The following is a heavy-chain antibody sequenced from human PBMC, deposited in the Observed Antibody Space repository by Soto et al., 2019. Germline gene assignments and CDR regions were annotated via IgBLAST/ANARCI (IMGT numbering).Heavy chain of an antibody. CDR1: GVTFSNYA. D-gene: IGHD5-18*01. V-gene: IGHV3-23*01. CDR2: ITGSGDGT. Sequence: EVQLLESGGGLVQPGGSLRLSCAASGVTFSNYAMSWVRQAPGRRLEWVSAITGSGDGTYYADSVKGRFTISRDNFNSTLYLHMTSLRAEDTAAYYCAIGNRGYNCGYFDFWGQGTLVSVSS. CDR3: AIGNRGYNCGYFDF. J-gene: IGHJ4*02.